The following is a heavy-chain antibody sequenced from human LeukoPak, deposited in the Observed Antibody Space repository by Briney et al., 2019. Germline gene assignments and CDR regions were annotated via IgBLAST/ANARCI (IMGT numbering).Heavy chain of an antibody. CDR3: AREVDSHGTLFYYGMDV. CDR1: GDSFSSNSAA. D-gene: IGHD6-13*01. J-gene: IGHJ6*02. CDR2: TYYRSKWYN. V-gene: IGHV6-1*01. Sequence: SQTLSLTCAISGDSFSSNSAAWNWIRQSPSRGLEWLGRTYYRSKWYNDYAVSVKSRITINPDTSKNQFSLQLNSVSPEDTAVYYCAREVDSHGTLFYYGMDVWGQGTTVTVSS.